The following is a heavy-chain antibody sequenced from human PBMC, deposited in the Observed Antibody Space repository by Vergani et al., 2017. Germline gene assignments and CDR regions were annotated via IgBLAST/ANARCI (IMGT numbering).Heavy chain of an antibody. Sequence: QITLKESGPTLVKPTQTLTLTCTVSGFLLSTTGVGVGWIRQPPGKALEWLALIYWDDDKRYSPSLKSRLTITKDTSKNQVVLTMTNMDPVDTATYYCAKVPYRTVGYYYYMDVWGKGTTVTVSS. CDR1: GFLLSTTGVG. CDR2: IYWDDDK. J-gene: IGHJ6*03. D-gene: IGHD3-16*02. CDR3: AKVPYRTVGYYYYMDV. V-gene: IGHV2-5*02.